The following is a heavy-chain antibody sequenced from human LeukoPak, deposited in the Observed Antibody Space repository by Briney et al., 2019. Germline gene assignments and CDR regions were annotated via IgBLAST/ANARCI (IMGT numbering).Heavy chain of an antibody. J-gene: IGHJ4*02. V-gene: IGHV4-59*12. D-gene: IGHD2-2*02. CDR2: IYHSGST. CDR3: ARVIVVVPAAIRVFDY. CDR1: GGSISGYY. Sequence: SETLSLTCTVSGGSISGYYWSWIRQPAGKGLEWIGYIYHSGSTYYNPSLKSRVTISVDRSKNQFSLKLSSVTAADTAVYYCARVIVVVPAAIRVFDYWGQGTLVTVSS.